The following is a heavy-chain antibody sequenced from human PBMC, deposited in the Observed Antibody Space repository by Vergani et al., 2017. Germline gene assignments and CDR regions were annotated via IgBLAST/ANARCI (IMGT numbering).Heavy chain of an antibody. V-gene: IGHV3-48*03. J-gene: IGHJ5*02. CDR3: ARDLPYYDILTGYPS. CDR1: GFTFSSYE. Sequence: EVQLVESGGGLVQPGGSLRLSCAASGFTFSSYEMNWVRQAPRKGLEWVSYISSSGSTIYYADSVKGRFTISRDNAKNSLYLQMNSLRAEDTAVYYCARDLPYYDILTGYPSWGQGTLVTVSS. D-gene: IGHD3-9*01. CDR2: ISSSGSTI.